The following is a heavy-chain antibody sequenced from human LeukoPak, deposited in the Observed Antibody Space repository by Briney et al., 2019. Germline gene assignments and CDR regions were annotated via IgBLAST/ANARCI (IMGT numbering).Heavy chain of an antibody. Sequence: GASVKVSCKASGYSFTTYYMHWMRQAPGQGLEWMGTMNPRGGSTNYAQKFQGRVTMIRDPSTSTAYMELSSLRSEDTAVYYCARGLPAAIVWNWFDPWGQGTLVTVSS. D-gene: IGHD2-2*01. CDR1: GYSFTTYY. CDR2: MNPRGGST. CDR3: ARGLPAAIVWNWFDP. V-gene: IGHV1-46*01. J-gene: IGHJ5*02.